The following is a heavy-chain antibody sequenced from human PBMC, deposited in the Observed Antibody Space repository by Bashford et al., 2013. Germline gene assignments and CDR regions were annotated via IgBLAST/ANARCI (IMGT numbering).Heavy chain of an antibody. D-gene: IGHD3-9*01. CDR1: GGSISSYY. J-gene: IGHJ4*02. CDR3: ARHIHWGSDIYYFDY. V-gene: IGHV4-59*08. CDR2: IYYSGST. Sequence: SETLSLTCTVSGGSISSYYWSWIRQPPGKGLEWIGYIYYSGSTNYNPSLKSRVTISVDTSKNQFSLKLSSVTAADTAVYYCARHIHWGSDIYYFDYWGQGTLVTVSS.